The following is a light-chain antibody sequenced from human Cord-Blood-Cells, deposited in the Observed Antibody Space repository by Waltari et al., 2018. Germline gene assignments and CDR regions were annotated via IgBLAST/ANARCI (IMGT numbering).Light chain of an antibody. J-gene: IGLJ2*01. CDR3: QSYDSSLSGSVV. CDR1: SSHIGAGYD. Sequence: QSVLTQPPSVSGAPGQRVTISCTGSSSHIGAGYDVHWYQQLPGPAPKRLIYGNSNRPSGVPDRFSGSKSGTSASLAITGLQAEDEADYYCQSYDSSLSGSVVFGGGTKLTVL. V-gene: IGLV1-40*01. CDR2: GNS.